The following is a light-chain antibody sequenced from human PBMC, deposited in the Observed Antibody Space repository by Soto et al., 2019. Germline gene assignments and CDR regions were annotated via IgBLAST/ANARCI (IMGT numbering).Light chain of an antibody. CDR1: ISDLGGYNY. CDR3: SAYTSTNTLV. J-gene: IGLJ3*02. CDR2: EVS. V-gene: IGLV2-14*01. Sequence: ALTQPASVSGSPGQSITISCTGTISDLGGYNYVSWYQQHPGKAPKLMIYEVSNRPSGVSNRFSASKSGKTASLTISGLQSEDEADYYCSAYTSTNTLVFGGGTKLTVL.